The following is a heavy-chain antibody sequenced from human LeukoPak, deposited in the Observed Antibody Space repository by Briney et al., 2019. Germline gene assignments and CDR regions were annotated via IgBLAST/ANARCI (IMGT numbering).Heavy chain of an antibody. CDR3: ARHYCSSTSCYVEWIQLWSNDYFDY. J-gene: IGHJ4*02. CDR2: IYYSGST. Sequence: SETLSLTCTVSGGSISSSSYYWGWIRQPPGKGLEWIGSIYYSGSTYYNPSPKSRVTISVDTSKNQFSLKLSSMTAADTAVYYCARHYCSSTSCYVEWIQLWSNDYFDYWGQGTLVTVSS. V-gene: IGHV4-39*01. D-gene: IGHD2-2*01. CDR1: GGSISSSSYY.